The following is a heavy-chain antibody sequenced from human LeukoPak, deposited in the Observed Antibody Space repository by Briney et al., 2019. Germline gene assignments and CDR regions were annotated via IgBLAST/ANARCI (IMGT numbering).Heavy chain of an antibody. CDR1: GYTFTSYD. CDR2: MNPNSGNT. CDR3: ARDYRTRYCSSTSCYSGFDY. J-gene: IGHJ4*02. D-gene: IGHD2-2*01. Sequence: ASVKVSCKASGYTFTSYDINWVRQATGQGLEWMGWMNPNSGNTGYAQKFQGRVTMTRDTSISTAYMELSRLRSDDTAVYYCARDYRTRYCSSTSCYSGFDYWGQGTLVTVSS. V-gene: IGHV1-8*01.